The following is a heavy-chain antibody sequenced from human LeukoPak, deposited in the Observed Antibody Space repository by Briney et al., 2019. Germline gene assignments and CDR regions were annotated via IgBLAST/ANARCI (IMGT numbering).Heavy chain of an antibody. CDR1: GFTFSSYE. V-gene: IGHV3-48*03. CDR3: ARRYCSSTSCTLDY. D-gene: IGHD2-2*01. Sequence: PGGSLRLSCTASGFTFSSYEMNWVRQAPGKGLEGVSYISSGTTTIYYADSVKGRFTISRDNAKNSLYLQMNSLRAEDTAVYYCARRYCSSTSCTLDYWGQGTLVTVSS. CDR2: ISSGTTTI. J-gene: IGHJ4*02.